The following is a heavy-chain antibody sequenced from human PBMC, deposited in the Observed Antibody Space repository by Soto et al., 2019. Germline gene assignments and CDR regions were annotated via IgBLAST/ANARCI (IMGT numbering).Heavy chain of an antibody. D-gene: IGHD3-3*01. CDR1: GYKFSGQY. CDR3: ARLIGVHNTQPFWIGYFDY. CDR2: INPSGGGT. Sequence: ALVKVSWKGFGYKFSGQYIDRVRHAPGQGLEWMGIINPSGGGTTYAQKFQGRVVMTSDASTSTVYVELSSLTSEDTAIYFCARLIGVHNTQPFWIGYFDYWAQGILVSVYS. J-gene: IGHJ4*02. V-gene: IGHV1-46*01.